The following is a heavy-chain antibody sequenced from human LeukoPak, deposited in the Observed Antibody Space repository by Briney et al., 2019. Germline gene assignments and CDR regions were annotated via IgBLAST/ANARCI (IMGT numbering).Heavy chain of an antibody. CDR1: GFTFSTYS. CDR2: ISSRSNYI. V-gene: IGHV3-21*01. CDR3: ARGPAIVVVPAAINV. Sequence: GGSLRLSCAASGFTFSTYSMTWVRQAPGKGLEWVSCISSRSNYIQYADSVKGRFTISRDNAKNSLYLQMNSLRAGDTAVYCYARGPAIVVVPAAINVWGQGTTVTVSS. J-gene: IGHJ6*02. D-gene: IGHD2-2*01.